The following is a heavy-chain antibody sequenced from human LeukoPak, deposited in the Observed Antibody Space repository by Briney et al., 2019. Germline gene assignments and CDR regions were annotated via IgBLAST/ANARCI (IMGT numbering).Heavy chain of an antibody. CDR2: IYYSGST. J-gene: IGHJ6*03. CDR3: ARQAGKYSSSWYEYYYYMDV. D-gene: IGHD6-13*01. Sequence: SETLSLTCTVSGGSISSSSYYWGWIRQPPGKGLEWIGSIYYSGSTYYNPSLKGRVTISVDTSKNQFSLKLSSVTAADTAVYYCARQAGKYSSSWYEYYYYMDVWGKGTTVTISS. CDR1: GGSISSSSYY. V-gene: IGHV4-39*01.